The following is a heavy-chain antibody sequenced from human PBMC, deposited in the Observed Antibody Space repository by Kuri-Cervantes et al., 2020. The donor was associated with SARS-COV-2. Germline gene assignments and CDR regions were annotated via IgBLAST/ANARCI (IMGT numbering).Heavy chain of an antibody. V-gene: IGHV1-69*02. CDR3: ARHPLSYCGGDCSSPSWYIDL. D-gene: IGHD2-21*02. Sequence: SVKVSCKASGGTFSSYTISWVRQAPGQGLEWMGRIIPILGIANYAQKFQGRVTITADKSTSTAYMELSSLRSEDTAVYYCARHPLSYCGGDCSSPSWYIDLWGRGTLVTVSS. CDR2: IIPILGIA. CDR1: GGTFSSYT. J-gene: IGHJ2*01.